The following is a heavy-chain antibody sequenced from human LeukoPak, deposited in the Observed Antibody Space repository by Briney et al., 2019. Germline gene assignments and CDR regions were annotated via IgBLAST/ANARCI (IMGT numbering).Heavy chain of an antibody. CDR3: ARGEYSSPSEDYYYYYGMDV. Sequence: SETLSLTCAVSGGSISSSNWWSWVRQPPGKGLEWIGEIYHSGSTNHNPSLKSRVTISVDKSKNQFSLKLSSVTAADTAVYYCARGEYSSPSEDYYYYYGMDVWGQGTTVTVSS. CDR2: IYHSGST. D-gene: IGHD6-6*01. V-gene: IGHV4-4*02. J-gene: IGHJ6*02. CDR1: GGSISSSNW.